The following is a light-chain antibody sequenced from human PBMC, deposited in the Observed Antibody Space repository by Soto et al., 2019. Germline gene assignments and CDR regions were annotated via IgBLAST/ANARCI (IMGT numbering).Light chain of an antibody. J-gene: IGKJ1*01. CDR3: QQSYTYWWT. Sequence: DIQMTQSPSTLSGSVGDRVTITWRASQTISSWLAWYQQKQGKSPKLLIYAASSLQSWVPSRFTGSGSGTDFTLTISSLQPEDFETYYCQQSYTYWWTFGQGTKVDIK. CDR1: QTISSW. CDR2: AAS. V-gene: IGKV1-5*01.